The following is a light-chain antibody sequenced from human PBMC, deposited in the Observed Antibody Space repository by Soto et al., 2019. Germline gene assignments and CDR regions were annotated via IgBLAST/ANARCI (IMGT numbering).Light chain of an antibody. CDR2: EVT. V-gene: IGLV2-14*01. CDR1: SNDVGGHNY. Sequence: QSALTQPASVSGSPGQSITISCTGTSNDVGGHNYVSWFQQHPGKVPKLMIYEVTNRPSRVSSRFSGSKSGYTASLTISGLQAEDEADYYCSSYTTTTTLFVFGTGTKLTVL. CDR3: SSYTTTTTLFV. J-gene: IGLJ1*01.